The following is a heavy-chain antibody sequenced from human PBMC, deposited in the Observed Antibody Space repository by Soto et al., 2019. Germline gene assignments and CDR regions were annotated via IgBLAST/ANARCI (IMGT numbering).Heavy chain of an antibody. Sequence: SETLSLTCTVSGGSISSYYWSWIRQPPGKGLEWIGYIYYSGNTNYNPSLKSRVTISVDTSKNQFSLKLSSVTAADTAVYYCARLANWFDPWGQGTLVTVSS. CDR1: GGSISSYY. CDR2: IYYSGNT. CDR3: ARLANWFDP. V-gene: IGHV4-59*01. D-gene: IGHD6-19*01. J-gene: IGHJ5*02.